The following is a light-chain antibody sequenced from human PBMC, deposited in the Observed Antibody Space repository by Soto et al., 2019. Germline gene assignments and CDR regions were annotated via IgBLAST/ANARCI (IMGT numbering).Light chain of an antibody. CDR2: GAS. CDR3: QQYNNWPPYT. J-gene: IGKJ2*01. Sequence: EIVMMQSPATLSVSPGERATLSCRASQRISNNLAWYQQKAGQAPRLLIYGASTRATGIPARFSGSGSETEFTLTISSLQSEDFAVYYCQQYNNWPPYTFGQGTKLEIK. V-gene: IGKV3-15*01. CDR1: QRISNN.